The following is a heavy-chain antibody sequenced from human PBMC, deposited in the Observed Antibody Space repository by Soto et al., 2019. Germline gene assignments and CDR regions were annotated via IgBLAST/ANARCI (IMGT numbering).Heavy chain of an antibody. CDR2: IYWDDDK. CDR3: AHIDPEIVTVGGHGVFDY. D-gene: IGHD3-16*01. V-gene: IGHV2-5*02. CDR1: GFSLTSGVG. Sequence: QITLKESGPTLVRPPQTLTLTCTFSGFSLTSGVGVGWIRQPPGKALEWLALIYWDDDKRYSPSLKNRLTITKHTSKNQVVLTMTNVVPVDTATYFCAHIDPEIVTVGGHGVFDYWGKGTLVTVSS. J-gene: IGHJ4*02.